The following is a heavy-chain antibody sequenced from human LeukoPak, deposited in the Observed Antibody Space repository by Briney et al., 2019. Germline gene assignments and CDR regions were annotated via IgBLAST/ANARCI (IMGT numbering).Heavy chain of an antibody. CDR3: AITVAGPKMTPIDY. V-gene: IGHV1-8*01. CDR1: GYTFTNYD. CDR2: MNPNSGNT. D-gene: IGHD6-19*01. J-gene: IGHJ4*02. Sequence: APVKVSCKASGYTFTNYDINWVRQATGQGLEWMGWMNPNSGNTGYAQRFQGRVTMTRNTPISTAYMELSSLRFEDTAVYYCAITVAGPKMTPIDYWGQGTLVTVSS.